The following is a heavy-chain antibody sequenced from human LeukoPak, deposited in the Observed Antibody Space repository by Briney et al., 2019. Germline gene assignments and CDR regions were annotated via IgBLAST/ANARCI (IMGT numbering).Heavy chain of an antibody. J-gene: IGHJ4*02. D-gene: IGHD1-1*01. CDR2: IYYSGST. V-gene: IGHV4-59*01. Sequence: PSETLSLTXTVSGGSISSYYWSWIRQPPGKGLEWIGYIYYSGSTNYNPSLKSRVTISVDTSKNRFSLKLSSVTAADTAVYYCARGTGTTAYWGQGTLVTVSS. CDR3: ARGTGTTAY. CDR1: GGSISSYY.